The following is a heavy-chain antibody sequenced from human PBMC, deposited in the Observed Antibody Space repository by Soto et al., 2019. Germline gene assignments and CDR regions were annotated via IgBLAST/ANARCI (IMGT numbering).Heavy chain of an antibody. V-gene: IGHV3-23*01. CDR2: ISGSGGST. CDR1: GFTFSSYA. J-gene: IGHJ6*03. D-gene: IGHD3-3*01. Sequence: GGSLRLSCAASGFTFSSYAMSWVRQAPGKGLEWVSAISGSGGSTYYADSVKGRFTISRDNSKNTLYLQMTSLRAEDTAVYYCAKVGPGYDFWSGYYYEGYYYYMDVWGKGTTVTVSS. CDR3: AKVGPGYDFWSGYYYEGYYYYMDV.